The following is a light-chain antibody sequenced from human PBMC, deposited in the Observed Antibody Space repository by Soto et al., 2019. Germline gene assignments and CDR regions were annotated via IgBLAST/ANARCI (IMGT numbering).Light chain of an antibody. V-gene: IGKV1-39*01. Sequence: DIQMTQSPSSLSASVGDRVTITCRASQSISSYLNWYQQKPGKAPKLLIYAASSLQSGVPSRFSGIGSGPDFTLTISSLQPEDFANYYCQHTYITPNTFGQGTRLEIK. CDR2: AAS. CDR1: QSISSY. CDR3: QHTYITPNT. J-gene: IGKJ5*01.